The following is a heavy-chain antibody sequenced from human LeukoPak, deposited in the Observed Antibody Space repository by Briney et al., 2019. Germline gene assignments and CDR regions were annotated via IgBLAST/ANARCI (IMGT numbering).Heavy chain of an antibody. CDR3: AKSHYYYGSGSYYQIDY. D-gene: IGHD3-10*01. CDR1: GFTFSSYA. V-gene: IGHV3-30*02. Sequence: GRSLRLSCAASGFTFSSYAMQWVRQAPGKGVEWVAFIRYDGSNKYYADSVKGRFTISRDNSKNTLYLQMNSLRAEDTAVYYCAKSHYYYGSGSYYQIDYWGQGTLVTVSS. CDR2: IRYDGSNK. J-gene: IGHJ4*02.